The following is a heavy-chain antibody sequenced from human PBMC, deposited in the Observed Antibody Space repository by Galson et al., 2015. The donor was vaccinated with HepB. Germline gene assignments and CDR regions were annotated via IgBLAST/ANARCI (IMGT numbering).Heavy chain of an antibody. Sequence: SLRLSCAASGFTFRSYWMRWVRQAPGKGLEWVANIRQDGSEKYYVDSVKGRFTISRNNAKNSMYLQMNSLRAEDTAVYYCASWDRARLVPAYFDYWGQGTLVTVSS. CDR1: GFTFRSYW. J-gene: IGHJ4*02. D-gene: IGHD2-2*01. V-gene: IGHV3-7*01. CDR2: IRQDGSEK. CDR3: ASWDRARLVPAYFDY.